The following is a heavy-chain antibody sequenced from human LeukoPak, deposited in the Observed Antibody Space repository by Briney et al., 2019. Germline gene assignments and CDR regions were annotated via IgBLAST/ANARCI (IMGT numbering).Heavy chain of an antibody. J-gene: IGHJ4*02. D-gene: IGHD3-9*01. CDR1: GFTFSSYA. CDR3: ARVEFDWLLNY. Sequence: PGGSLRLSCAASGFTFSSYAMHWVRPAPGKGLEWVAVISYDGSNKYYADSVKGRFTISRDNSKNTLYLQMNSLRAEDTAVYYCARVEFDWLLNYWGQGTLVTVSS. CDR2: ISYDGSNK. V-gene: IGHV3-30-3*01.